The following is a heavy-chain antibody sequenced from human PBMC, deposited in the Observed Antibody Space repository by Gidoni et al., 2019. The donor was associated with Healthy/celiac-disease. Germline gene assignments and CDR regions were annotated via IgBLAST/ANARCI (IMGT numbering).Heavy chain of an antibody. V-gene: IGHV3-23*01. CDR1: GFSFSSYA. Sequence: EVQLLASGGGLVQPGGSLRLACAASGFSFSSYAMSWVRRAPGKGLEWVSAISGSGGSTYYADSVKVWVTISIDNSKNTLYLQMNSLRAEDTAVYYCAKSLPNDYYDSSGYYYYYYYMDVWGKGTTVTVSS. D-gene: IGHD3-22*01. J-gene: IGHJ6*03. CDR3: AKSLPNDYYDSSGYYYYYYYMDV. CDR2: ISGSGGST.